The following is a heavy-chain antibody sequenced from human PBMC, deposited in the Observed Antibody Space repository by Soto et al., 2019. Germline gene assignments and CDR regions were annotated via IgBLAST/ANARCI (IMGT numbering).Heavy chain of an antibody. CDR3: AHPRGYGVFDAYDF. D-gene: IGHD4-17*01. CDR2: ISGSAEIT. CDR1: GITLTSHA. Sequence: EVQVLESGGGLVQPGGSLRLACAASGITLTSHAMNWVRLAPGRGLEWVSAISGSAEITYYADSVKGRFTISRDNSINMLYLQMNSLRTEDTAVYYCAHPRGYGVFDAYDFWGQGAMVTVSS. J-gene: IGHJ3*01. V-gene: IGHV3-23*01.